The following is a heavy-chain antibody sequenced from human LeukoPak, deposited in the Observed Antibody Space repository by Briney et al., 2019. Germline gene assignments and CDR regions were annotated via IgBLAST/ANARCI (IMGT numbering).Heavy chain of an antibody. CDR1: RGSISSNTW. Sequence: SETLSLTCAVSRGSISSNTWWSWVRQPPGKGLEWIGEIYRSGSTHYNPSLKSRVTISVGTSKNQFSLKLSSVTAADTAVYYCARNGATRIWGQGTLVTVSS. CDR3: ARNGATRI. CDR2: IYRSGST. V-gene: IGHV4-4*02. J-gene: IGHJ4*02. D-gene: IGHD1-14*01.